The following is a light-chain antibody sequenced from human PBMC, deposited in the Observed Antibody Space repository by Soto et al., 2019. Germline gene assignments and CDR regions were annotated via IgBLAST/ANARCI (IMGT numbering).Light chain of an antibody. CDR1: SSDVGGYNY. CDR2: EVS. V-gene: IGLV2-14*01. Sequence: QSALTKPASVSGSPGQSITMSCSGTSSDVGGYNYVSWYQQHPGKVPKLIIYEVSNRPSGVSNRFSGSKSGNTASLTISGLQAEDEADYYCSSYTSSSLYVFGTGTKVTVL. J-gene: IGLJ1*01. CDR3: SSYTSSSLYV.